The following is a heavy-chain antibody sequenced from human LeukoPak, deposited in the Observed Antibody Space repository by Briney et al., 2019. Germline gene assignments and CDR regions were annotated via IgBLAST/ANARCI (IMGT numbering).Heavy chain of an antibody. J-gene: IGHJ4*02. CDR2: INHSGST. CDR3: ARRRVVTASFDY. Sequence: SETLSLTCAVYGGSFSGYYWSWIRQPPGKGLEWIGEINHSGSTNYNPSLKSRVTISVDTSKNQFSLKLSSVTAADTAVYYCARRRVVTASFDYWGQGTLGTVSS. CDR1: GGSFSGYY. D-gene: IGHD2-21*02. V-gene: IGHV4-34*01.